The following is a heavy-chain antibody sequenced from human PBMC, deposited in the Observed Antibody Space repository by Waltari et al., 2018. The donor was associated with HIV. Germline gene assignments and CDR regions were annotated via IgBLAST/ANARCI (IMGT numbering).Heavy chain of an antibody. Sequence: QVQLQQWGAGLMKPAETLSLNCAVYGGAFNNFFWSFVRQSPGKDFEWIGEINHSGKTDYNPSLKGRVSLSIDPSKKQFSLQLTSMSVADTAKYDCVRRRWRTTMVFLVKGGVFDIWGQGTEVTVSS. CDR1: GGAFNNFF. J-gene: IGHJ3*02. CDR2: INHSGKT. D-gene: IGHD2-8*01. V-gene: IGHV4-34*02. CDR3: VRRRWRTTMVFLVKGGVFDI.